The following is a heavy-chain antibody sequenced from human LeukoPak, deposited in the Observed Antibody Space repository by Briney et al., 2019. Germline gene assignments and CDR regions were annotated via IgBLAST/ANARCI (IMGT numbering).Heavy chain of an antibody. V-gene: IGHV3-53*04. D-gene: IGHD3-22*01. J-gene: IGHJ3*02. CDR2: IYSGGAT. Sequence: GGSLRLSCAASGFSVSGDYMSWVRQAPGKGLEWVSAIYSGGATYYTDSVKGRFTMSRHTSKNTLDLQMNSLRVEDTAVYYCARWKMEGIVVDVFDIWGQGTRVTVSS. CDR1: GFSVSGDY. CDR3: ARWKMEGIVVDVFDI.